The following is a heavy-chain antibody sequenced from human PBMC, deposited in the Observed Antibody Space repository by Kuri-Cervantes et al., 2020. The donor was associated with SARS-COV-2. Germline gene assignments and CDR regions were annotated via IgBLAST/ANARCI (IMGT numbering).Heavy chain of an antibody. V-gene: IGHV4-61*01. CDR3: ERVEQWLVWGYYYYGMDV. Sequence: SETLSLTCTVAGGSVSSGSYYWSWILQPPGKGLEWIGYIYYSGSTNYNSYLKSRVTISVDTSKNQFSLELSSVTAADTAVDYCERVEQWLVWGYYYYGMDVWGQGTTVTVSS. D-gene: IGHD6-19*01. CDR1: GGSVSSGSYY. J-gene: IGHJ6*02. CDR2: IYYSGST.